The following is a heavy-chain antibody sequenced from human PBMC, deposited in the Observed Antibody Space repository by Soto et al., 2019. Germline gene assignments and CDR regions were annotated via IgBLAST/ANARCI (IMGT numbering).Heavy chain of an antibody. D-gene: IGHD6-13*01. Sequence: QLQLQESVPGLVKPSETLSLTCTVSGGTISSSSYYWGWIRQPPGKGLEWIGSIYYSGSTYYNPSLKSRVTISVDTSKNQFSLKLSSVTAADTAVYYCARVQLVYDAFDIWGQGTMVTVSS. CDR3: ARVQLVYDAFDI. V-gene: IGHV4-39*01. CDR1: GGTISSSSYY. CDR2: IYYSGST. J-gene: IGHJ3*02.